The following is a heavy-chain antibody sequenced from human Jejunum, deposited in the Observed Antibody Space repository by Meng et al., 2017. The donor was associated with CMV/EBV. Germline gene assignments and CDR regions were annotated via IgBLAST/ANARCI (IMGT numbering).Heavy chain of an antibody. CDR3: ARDPITFLGWDV. Sequence: SGFTLGSHWMAWVRQAPGKGLEWVANIKQDGSVKYYVDSVKGRFTISRDNAKNSLYLQMNSLRDEDTAVYYCARDPITFLGWDVWGRGTTVTVSS. CDR2: IKQDGSVK. D-gene: IGHD3-16*01. J-gene: IGHJ6*02. CDR1: GFTLGSHW. V-gene: IGHV3-7*01.